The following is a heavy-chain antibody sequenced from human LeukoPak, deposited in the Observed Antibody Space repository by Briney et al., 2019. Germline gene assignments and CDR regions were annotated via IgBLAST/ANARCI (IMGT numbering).Heavy chain of an antibody. CDR3: ARGDDSGSYFPFDY. Sequence: SETLSLTCADYGGSFSGYYWSWIRQPPGKGLEWIGEINHSGSTNYNPSLKSRVTISVDTSKNQFSLKLSSVTAADTAVYYCARGDDSGSYFPFDYWGQGTLVTVSS. D-gene: IGHD3-10*01. CDR2: INHSGST. J-gene: IGHJ4*02. V-gene: IGHV4-34*01. CDR1: GGSFSGYY.